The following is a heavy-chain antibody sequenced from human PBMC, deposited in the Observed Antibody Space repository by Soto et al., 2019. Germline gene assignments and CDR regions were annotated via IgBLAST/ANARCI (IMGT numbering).Heavy chain of an antibody. V-gene: IGHV1-69*13. CDR3: ARGGLYDFWSGYYFDY. CDR1: GGTFSSYT. Sequence: SVKVSCKASGGTFSSYTISWVRQAPGQGLEWMGGIIPIFGTANYAQKFQGRVTITADESTSTAYMELSSLRSEDTAVYYCARGGLYDFWSGYYFDYWGQGTLVTVSS. J-gene: IGHJ4*02. CDR2: IIPIFGTA. D-gene: IGHD3-3*01.